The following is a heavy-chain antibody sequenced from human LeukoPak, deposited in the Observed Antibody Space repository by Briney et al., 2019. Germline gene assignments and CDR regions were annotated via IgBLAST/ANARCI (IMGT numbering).Heavy chain of an antibody. Sequence: PSETLSLTCDVSRYSISIDYYWGWIRQPPGKGLEWIGNIYHSGNTHYSPSLKSRVTISVDTSKNQFSLKLRSVTAADTAVFYCARKRDGGWFDPWGQGTLVIVSS. CDR2: IYHSGNT. J-gene: IGHJ5*02. CDR1: RYSISIDYY. D-gene: IGHD5-24*01. V-gene: IGHV4-38-2*01. CDR3: ARKRDGGWFDP.